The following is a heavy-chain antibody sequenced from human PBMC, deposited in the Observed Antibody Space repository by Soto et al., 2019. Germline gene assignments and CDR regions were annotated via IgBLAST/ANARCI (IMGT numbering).Heavy chain of an antibody. J-gene: IGHJ6*03. CDR1: GFTVSSNY. D-gene: IGHD3-3*01. Sequence: PGGSLRLSCAASGFTVSSNYMSWVRQAPGKGLEWVSVIYSGGSTYYADSVKGRFTISRDNSKNTLYLQMNSLRAEDTAVYYCARDQRFLEWPDKIYYYYYYMDVWGKGTTVTVSS. V-gene: IGHV3-66*01. CDR2: IYSGGST. CDR3: ARDQRFLEWPDKIYYYYYYMDV.